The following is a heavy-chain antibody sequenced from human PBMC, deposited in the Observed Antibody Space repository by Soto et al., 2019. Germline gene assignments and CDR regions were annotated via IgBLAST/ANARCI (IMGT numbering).Heavy chain of an antibody. J-gene: IGHJ4*02. Sequence: ASVKVSCKASGYTFSSHYLHWVRQAPGQGLEWMGIINPRSGSTSYAQKFQGRITLTRDTSTSTVYMELTSLRSEDTAVYYCARVRSHDGSDSHTRSFYFEYWGQGTLVNVSS. CDR3: ARVRSHDGSDSHTRSFYFEY. V-gene: IGHV1-46*01. CDR1: GYTFSSHY. D-gene: IGHD2-15*01. CDR2: INPRSGST.